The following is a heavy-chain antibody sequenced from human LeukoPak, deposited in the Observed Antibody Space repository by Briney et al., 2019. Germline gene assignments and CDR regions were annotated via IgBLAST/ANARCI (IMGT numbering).Heavy chain of an antibody. J-gene: IGHJ6*03. Sequence: SVKVSCKASGGTFSSYAISWVRQAPGQGLEWMGGIIPIFGTANYAQKFQGRVTITADKSTSTAYMELSSLRSEDTAVYYCARVTIFLLDYYYMDVWGKGTTVTVSS. V-gene: IGHV1-69*06. CDR3: ARVTIFLLDYYYMDV. CDR2: IIPIFGTA. CDR1: GGTFSSYA. D-gene: IGHD3-9*01.